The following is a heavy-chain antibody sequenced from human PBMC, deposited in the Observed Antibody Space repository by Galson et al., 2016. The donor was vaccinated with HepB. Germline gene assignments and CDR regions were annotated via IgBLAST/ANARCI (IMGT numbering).Heavy chain of an antibody. V-gene: IGHV3-74*01. CDR3: VRDFLWGEGADAFDI. CDR1: GFNFITTW. J-gene: IGHJ3*02. D-gene: IGHD3-16*01. CDR2: NNGDGRIT. Sequence: SLRLSCAASGFNFITTWMHWVRQSPGKGLVWVSRNNGDGRITNYADPVRGRFTISSDNAKNTVSLQMNRLRAEDTAIYYCVRDFLWGEGADAFDIWGQGTRVTVSS.